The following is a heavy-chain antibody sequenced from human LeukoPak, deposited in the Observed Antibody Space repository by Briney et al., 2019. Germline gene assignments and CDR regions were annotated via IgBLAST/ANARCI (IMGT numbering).Heavy chain of an antibody. J-gene: IGHJ3*02. Sequence: SQTLSLTCAISGDSLSSNNAAWNWIRQSPSRGLEWLGRTYYRSKLYNDYAVSVKSRITINPDTSKNQFSLQLNSVTPEDTAVYYCASGDYYDSSGYYFDAFDIWGQGTMVTVSS. CDR3: ASGDYYDSSGYYFDAFDI. CDR1: GDSLSSNNAA. D-gene: IGHD3-22*01. CDR2: TYYRSKLYN. V-gene: IGHV6-1*01.